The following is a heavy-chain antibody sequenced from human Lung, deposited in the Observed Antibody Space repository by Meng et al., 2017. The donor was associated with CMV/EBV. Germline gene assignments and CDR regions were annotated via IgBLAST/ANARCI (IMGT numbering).Heavy chain of an antibody. CDR1: GFSLSTTGMG. Sequence: GPTLVXPTGTLTLTCTVSGFSLSTTGMGVDWIRQPPGKALEWLAHIFSNDDKSYSTSLKSRLTISKDTSQSQVVLTMTIMDPVDTATYYCALIGGVAGRPFDFWGQGXMVTVSS. CDR3: ALIGGVAGRPFDF. CDR2: IFSNDDK. V-gene: IGHV2-26*01. J-gene: IGHJ4*02. D-gene: IGHD6-6*01.